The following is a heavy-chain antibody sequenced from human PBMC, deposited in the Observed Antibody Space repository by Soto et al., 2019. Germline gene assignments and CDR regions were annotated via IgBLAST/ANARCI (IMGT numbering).Heavy chain of an antibody. CDR3: AKDAVAYCSGDCYSDY. CDR1: GFTFDDYA. Sequence: EVQLVESGGGLVQPGRSLRLSCAASGFTFDDYAMDWVRQAPGKGLEWVSGISWNGGSIRYADSVKGRFTISRDNAKNSLYLQMNSLRAEDTALYYCAKDAVAYCSGDCYSDYWGQGTLVTVSS. CDR2: ISWNGGSI. J-gene: IGHJ4*02. D-gene: IGHD2-21*02. V-gene: IGHV3-9*01.